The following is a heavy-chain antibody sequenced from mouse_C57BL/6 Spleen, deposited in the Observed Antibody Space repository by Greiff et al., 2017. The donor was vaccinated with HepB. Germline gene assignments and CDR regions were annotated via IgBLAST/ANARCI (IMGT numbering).Heavy chain of an antibody. V-gene: IGHV5-9-1*02. CDR2: ISSGGDYI. Sequence: EVKLVESGEGLVKPGGSLKLSCAASGFTFSSYAMSWVRQTPEKRLEWVAYISSGGDYIYYADTVKGRFTISRDNARNTLYLQMSSLKSEDTAMYYCTRDPPDYYGSPWFAYWGQGTLVTVSA. D-gene: IGHD1-1*01. CDR3: TRDPPDYYGSPWFAY. CDR1: GFTFSSYA. J-gene: IGHJ3*01.